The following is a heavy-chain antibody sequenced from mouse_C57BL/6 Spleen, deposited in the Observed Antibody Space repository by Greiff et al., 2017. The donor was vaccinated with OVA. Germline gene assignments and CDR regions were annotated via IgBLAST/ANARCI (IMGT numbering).Heavy chain of an antibody. Sequence: VQLQQPGTELVKPGASVKLSCKASGYTFTSYWMHWVKQRPGQGLEWIGNINPSNGGTNYNEKFKSKATLTVDKSSSTAYMQLSSLKYDDSAVYYCASTHYNNSYARDYWGQGTSVTVSS. CDR1: GYTFTSYW. V-gene: IGHV1-53*01. J-gene: IGHJ4*01. CDR2: INPSNGGT. D-gene: IGHD2-5*01. CDR3: ASTHYNNSYARDY.